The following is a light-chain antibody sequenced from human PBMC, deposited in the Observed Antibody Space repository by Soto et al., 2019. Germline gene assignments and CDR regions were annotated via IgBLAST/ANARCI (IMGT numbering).Light chain of an antibody. J-gene: IGLJ3*02. CDR3: SSYTSSSTWV. V-gene: IGLV2-14*01. CDR1: RSDVGGYNY. Sequence: QSVLTQPASVSGSPGQSITISCTGTRSDVGGYNYVSWYQQHSGKAPKFMIYDVSNRPSGVSNRFSGSKSGNTASLTISGLQVEDEADYYCSSYTSSSTWVFGGGTKLTVL. CDR2: DVS.